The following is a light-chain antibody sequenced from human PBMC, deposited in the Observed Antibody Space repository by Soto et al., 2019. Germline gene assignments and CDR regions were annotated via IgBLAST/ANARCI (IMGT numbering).Light chain of an antibody. CDR3: NSYTSTTPYV. CDR1: SSDVGGYRY. J-gene: IGLJ1*01. Sequence: QSVLTQPASVSGSPGQSITISCTGTSSDVGGYRYVSWFQHHPGKAPKLIIYEVSNRPSGISDRFSGSKSGNTASLTISGLQAEDEADYYCNSYTSTTPYVFGTGTQLTVL. V-gene: IGLV2-14*01. CDR2: EVS.